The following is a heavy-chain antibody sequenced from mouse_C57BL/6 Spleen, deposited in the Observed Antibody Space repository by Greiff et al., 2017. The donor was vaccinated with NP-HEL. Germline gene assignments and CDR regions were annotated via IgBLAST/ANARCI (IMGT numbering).Heavy chain of an antibody. CDR3: ARSPTGTYYAMDY. D-gene: IGHD4-1*02. Sequence: EVQLQQSGPELVKPGASVKISCKASGYTFTDYYMNWVKQSHGKSLEWIGDINPNNGGTSYNQKFKGKATLTVDKSSSTAYMELRSLTSEDSAVYYCARSPTGTYYAMDYWGQGTSVTVSS. V-gene: IGHV1-26*01. J-gene: IGHJ4*01. CDR2: INPNNGGT. CDR1: GYTFTDYY.